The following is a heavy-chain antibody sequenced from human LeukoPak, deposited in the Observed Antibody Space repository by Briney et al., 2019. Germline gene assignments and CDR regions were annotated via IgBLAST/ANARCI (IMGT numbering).Heavy chain of an antibody. CDR1: GGSISSHY. D-gene: IGHD1-14*01. CDR2: IYYSGST. J-gene: IGHJ6*03. V-gene: IGHV4-59*11. Sequence: SETLSLTFTVSGGSISSHYWSWIRQPPGKRLSLFPYIYYSGSTNYNPSLKSRVTISVDTSKDQFSLKLSSVTAADTAVYYCARNQGGLVSYYYYYMDVWGKGTTVTVSS. CDR3: ARNQGGLVSYYYYYMDV.